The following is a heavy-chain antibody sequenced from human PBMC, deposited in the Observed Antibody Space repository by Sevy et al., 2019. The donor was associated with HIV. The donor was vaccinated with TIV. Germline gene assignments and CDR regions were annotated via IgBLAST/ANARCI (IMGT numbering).Heavy chain of an antibody. Sequence: ASVKVSCKVSGKTLSRLSMHWVRQAPGKGLEWLGTFDPEDGETRYAQKLQGRVTMTEDTSTDTAYMELRSLRSEDTALYYCATTKDYYESSGSPFDYWGQGTLVTVSS. CDR1: GKTLSRLS. CDR2: FDPEDGET. CDR3: ATTKDYYESSGSPFDY. J-gene: IGHJ4*02. D-gene: IGHD3-22*01. V-gene: IGHV1-24*01.